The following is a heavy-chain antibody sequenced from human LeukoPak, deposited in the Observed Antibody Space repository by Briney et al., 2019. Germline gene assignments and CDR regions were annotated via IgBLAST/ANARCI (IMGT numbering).Heavy chain of an antibody. V-gene: IGHV3-23*01. CDR1: GFTFSSYA. Sequence: PGGSLTLSCAASGFTFSSYAMSWVRQSPGKGLEWVSAISGSGGSTYYADSVKRRFNISRDNSKNTLYLQMNSLRAEDTAVYYCAKHNYYDSSGSPPDYWGQGTLVTVSS. CDR3: AKHNYYDSSGSPPDY. D-gene: IGHD3-22*01. J-gene: IGHJ4*02. CDR2: ISGSGGST.